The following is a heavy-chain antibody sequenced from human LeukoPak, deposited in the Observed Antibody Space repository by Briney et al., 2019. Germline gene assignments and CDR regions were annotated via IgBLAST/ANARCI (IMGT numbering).Heavy chain of an antibody. J-gene: IGHJ6*02. CDR2: MNPNSGNT. CDR3: ARGKSRGFNNYYGMDV. V-gene: IGHV1-8*01. CDR1: GYTVTSYD. Sequence: ASVKVSCKASGYTVTSYDINWVRQATGQGLEWMGWMNPNSGNTGYAQKFQGRVTMTRNTSISTAYMELSSLRSEDTAVYYCARGKSRGFNNYYGMDVWGQGTTVTVSS. D-gene: IGHD1/OR15-1a*01.